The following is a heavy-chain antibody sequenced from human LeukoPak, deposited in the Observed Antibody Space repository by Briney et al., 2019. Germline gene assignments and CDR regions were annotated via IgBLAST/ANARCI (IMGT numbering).Heavy chain of an antibody. CDR2: ISYDGSNK. J-gene: IGHJ4*02. D-gene: IGHD6-6*01. CDR1: GFTFSSYA. CDR3: ARDGGRIAARPFGY. V-gene: IGHV3-30*01. Sequence: GGSLRLSCAASGFTFSSYAMHWVRQAPGKGLEWVAVISYDGSNKYYADSVKGRFTISRDNSKNTLYLQMNSLRVEDTAVYYCARDGGRIAARPFGYWGQGTLVTVSS.